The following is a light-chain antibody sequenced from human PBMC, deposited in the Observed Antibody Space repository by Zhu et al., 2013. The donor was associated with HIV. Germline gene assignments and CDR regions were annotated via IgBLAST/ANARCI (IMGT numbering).Light chain of an antibody. CDR1: QSVSSSY. Sequence: EIVLTQFPATLSLSPGERATLSCRASQSVSSSYLAWYQQKPGQPPRLLMYETSTRAAGIPARFSGSGSVRDFTLSITRLEPEDLAVYYCQQYGSSPLTFGGGTTLELK. CDR3: QQYGSSPLT. J-gene: IGKJ4*01. CDR2: ETS. V-gene: IGKV3-20*01.